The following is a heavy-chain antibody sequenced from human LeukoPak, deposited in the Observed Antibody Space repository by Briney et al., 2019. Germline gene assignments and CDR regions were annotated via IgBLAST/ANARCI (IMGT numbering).Heavy chain of an antibody. CDR3: ARGYYYFDF. CDR2: IYYSGST. V-gene: IGHV4-59*01. D-gene: IGHD6-13*01. J-gene: IGHJ4*02. CDR1: GDSISSYY. Sequence: KTSETLSLTCTVSGDSISSYYWSWIRQPPGKGLEWIGYIYYSGSTNYNPSLKSRVTISVDTSKNQFSLKLSPVTAADTAVYYCARGYYYFDFWGQGTLVTVSS.